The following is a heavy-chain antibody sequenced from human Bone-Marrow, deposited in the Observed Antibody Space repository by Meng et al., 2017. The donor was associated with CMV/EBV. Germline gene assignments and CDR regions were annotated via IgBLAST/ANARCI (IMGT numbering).Heavy chain of an antibody. D-gene: IGHD2-8*01. Sequence: GGSLKIFCGAPGFTLSNYAMHSVRQAPGKGLEWVAVISYDGSNKYYADFVKGRFTISRDNSRTMLYLQMNSLRAQDTAVYYCARDLVYCSNGVCRFDWYFDLWGRGTLVTVSS. CDR3: ARDLVYCSNGVCRFDWYFDL. V-gene: IGHV3-30*04. J-gene: IGHJ2*01. CDR2: ISYDGSNK. CDR1: GFTLSNYA.